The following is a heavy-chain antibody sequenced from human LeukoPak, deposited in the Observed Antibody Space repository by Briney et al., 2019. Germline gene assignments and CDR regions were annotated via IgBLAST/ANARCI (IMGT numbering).Heavy chain of an antibody. CDR1: GFTFSDYY. CDR3: ARGVLWSGYFYFDY. Sequence: GGSLRLSCAVSGFTFSDYYMDWVRQAPGKGLELVGRIRNKANSYTTEYAASVKGRFTISRDDLKNSLYLQMNSLKAEDTAVYYCARGVLWSGYFYFDYWGQGTLVTVSS. V-gene: IGHV3-72*01. D-gene: IGHD3-3*01. J-gene: IGHJ4*02. CDR2: IRNKANSYTT.